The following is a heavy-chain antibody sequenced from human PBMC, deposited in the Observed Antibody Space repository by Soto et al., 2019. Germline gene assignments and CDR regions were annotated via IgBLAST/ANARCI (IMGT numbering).Heavy chain of an antibody. CDR2: IYHSGST. V-gene: IGHV4-4*02. D-gene: IGHD6-19*01. CDR1: GGSISSSNW. J-gene: IGHJ4*02. Sequence: QVQLQESGPGLVKPSGTLSLTCDVSGGSISSSNWWTWVRQPPGKGLEWIGEIYHSGSTNFNPSLKSRVTLSVDKSKNQISLKLSSVTAADTAVYYCARDLDTSGWPDYWGQGILVTVSS. CDR3: ARDLDTSGWPDY.